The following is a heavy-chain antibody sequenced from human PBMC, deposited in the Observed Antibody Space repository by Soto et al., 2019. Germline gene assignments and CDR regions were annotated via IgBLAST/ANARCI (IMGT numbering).Heavy chain of an antibody. Sequence: EVQLVESGGGLVQPGGSLKLSCAASGFTFSGYAMHWVRQPSGKGLECVGRIRSKANSYATAYAASVKGRFTISRDDSKNTAYLQMNSLKTEDTAVYYCTVTDYGDYVDSSWYFDLWGRGTLVTVSS. D-gene: IGHD4-17*01. CDR1: GFTFSGYA. V-gene: IGHV3-73*01. J-gene: IGHJ2*01. CDR2: IRSKANSYAT. CDR3: TVTDYGDYVDSSWYFDL.